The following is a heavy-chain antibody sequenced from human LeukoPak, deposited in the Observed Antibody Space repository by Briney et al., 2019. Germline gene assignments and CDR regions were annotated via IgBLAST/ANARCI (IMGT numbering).Heavy chain of an antibody. Sequence: ASVKVSCKASGYTFTGYYMHWVRQAPGQGLEWMGWINPNSGGTNYAQKFQGRVTMTRDTSISTAYMELSRLRSDDTAVYYCARDPVRHIVRRGGYYYYYMDVWGKGTTVTVSS. V-gene: IGHV1-2*02. CDR1: GYTFTGYY. J-gene: IGHJ6*03. D-gene: IGHD2-21*01. CDR3: ARDPVRHIVRRGGYYYYYMDV. CDR2: INPNSGGT.